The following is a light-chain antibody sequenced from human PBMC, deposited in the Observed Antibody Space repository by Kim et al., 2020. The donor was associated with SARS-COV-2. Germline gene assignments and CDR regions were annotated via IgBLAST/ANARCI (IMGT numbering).Light chain of an antibody. Sequence: AASVGDRVTITCQASQDISNYLNWYQQKPGKAPKLLIYDASNLETGVPSRFSGSGSGTDFTFTISSLQPEDIATYYCQQYDNPLTFGGGTKVDTK. V-gene: IGKV1-33*01. CDR3: QQYDNPLT. CDR1: QDISNY. J-gene: IGKJ4*01. CDR2: DAS.